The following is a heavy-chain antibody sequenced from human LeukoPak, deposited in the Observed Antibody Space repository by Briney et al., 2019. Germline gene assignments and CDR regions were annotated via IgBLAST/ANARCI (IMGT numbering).Heavy chain of an antibody. J-gene: IGHJ5*01. V-gene: IGHV4-34*01. D-gene: IGHD6-13*01. CDR1: GGSFSGYY. CDR3: ARGRYSSSWYDS. Sequence: PSETLSLTCAVYGGSFSGYYWSWIRQPPGKGLEWIGEINHSGSTNYNPSLKSRVTISVDTSKNQFSLKLSSVTAADTAVYYCARGRYSSSWYDSWGQGTLVTVSS. CDR2: INHSGST.